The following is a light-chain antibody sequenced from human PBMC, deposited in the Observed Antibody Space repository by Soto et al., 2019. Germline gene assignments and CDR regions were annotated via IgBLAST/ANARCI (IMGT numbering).Light chain of an antibody. CDR2: AAS. Sequence: DIQLTQSPSFLSASVGDRVTITCRASQGIRSFLAWYQKKPGKAPKLLIYAASTLQSGVPSRFSGSGSGTEFAPTISSMQPEDFATYYCQQLNSYPWTFGQGAKVDIK. V-gene: IGKV1-9*01. CDR1: QGIRSF. J-gene: IGKJ1*01. CDR3: QQLNSYPWT.